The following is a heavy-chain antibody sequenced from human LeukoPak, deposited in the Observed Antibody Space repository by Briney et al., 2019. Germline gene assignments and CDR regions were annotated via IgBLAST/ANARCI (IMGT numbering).Heavy chain of an antibody. CDR2: ISWNSGSI. D-gene: IGHD6-19*01. V-gene: IGHV3-9*01. CDR1: GFTFNDYA. CDR3: AKDKYSSGWNEGWFDP. J-gene: IGHJ5*02. Sequence: GRSPRLSCAASGFTFNDYAMHWVRQAPGKGLEWVSGISWNSGSIGYAGSVKGRFTISRGNAKNSVYLQMNSLRLEDTALYYCAKDKYSSGWNEGWFDPWGQGTLVTVSS.